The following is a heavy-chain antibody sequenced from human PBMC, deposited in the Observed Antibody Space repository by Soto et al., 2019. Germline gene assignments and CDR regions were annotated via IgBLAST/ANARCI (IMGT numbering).Heavy chain of an antibody. V-gene: IGHV1-24*01. CDR3: ATGLYDSSGYYDSPPGHDAFDI. CDR2: FDPEDGET. Sequence: ASVKVSCKVSGYTLTELSMHWVRQAPGKGLEWMGGFDPEDGETIYAQKFQGRVTMTEDTSTDTAYMELSSLRSEDTAVYYCATGLYDSSGYYDSPPGHDAFDIWGQGTMLTVSS. CDR1: GYTLTELS. D-gene: IGHD3-22*01. J-gene: IGHJ3*02.